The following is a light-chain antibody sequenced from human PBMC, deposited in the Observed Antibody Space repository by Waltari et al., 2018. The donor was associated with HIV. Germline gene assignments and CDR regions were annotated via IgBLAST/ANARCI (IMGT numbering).Light chain of an antibody. V-gene: IGLV2-8*01. CDR1: SSDVGGYEY. CDR3: ASYGDTNRVL. CDR2: EVN. Sequence: QSALTQPPSASGSLGQSVTISCTGTSSDVGGYEYVSWYQHHPAKAPKLIIYEVNKRPSGVPDRFSGSESDNTASLAVAGLQDDDEAHYYCASYGDTNRVLFGGGTRVTVL. J-gene: IGLJ6*01.